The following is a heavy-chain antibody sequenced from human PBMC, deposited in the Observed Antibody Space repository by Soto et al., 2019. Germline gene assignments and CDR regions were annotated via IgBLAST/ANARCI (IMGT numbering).Heavy chain of an antibody. CDR3: ARAAARIKYYYYGLDV. CDR1: GGSFSGYY. J-gene: IGHJ6*02. V-gene: IGHV4-34*01. CDR2: INHSGST. Sequence: PSETLSLTCAVYGGSFSGYYWSWIHQPPGKGLEWIGEINHSGSTNYNPSLKSRVTISVDTSKNQFSLKLSSVTAADTAVYYCARAAARIKYYYYGLDVWGQGTTVTVSS. D-gene: IGHD6-6*01.